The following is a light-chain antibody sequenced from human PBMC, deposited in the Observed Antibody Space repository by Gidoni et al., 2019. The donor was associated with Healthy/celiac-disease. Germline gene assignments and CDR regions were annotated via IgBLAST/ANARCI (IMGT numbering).Light chain of an antibody. CDR2: EVS. CDR1: SSYVGSYNL. J-gene: IGLJ2*01. CDR3: CSYAGSSIVV. Sequence: QSALTQPASVSGSPGQSITVSCTGTSSYVGSYNLVCWYQQHPGKAPQLMIYEVSKRPSGVSNRFSGSKSGNTASLTISGLQAEDEADYYCCSYAGSSIVVFGGGTKLTVL. V-gene: IGLV2-23*02.